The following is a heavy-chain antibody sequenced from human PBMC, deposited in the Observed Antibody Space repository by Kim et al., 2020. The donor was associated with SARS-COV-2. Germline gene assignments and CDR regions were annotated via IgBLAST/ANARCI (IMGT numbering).Heavy chain of an antibody. Sequence: ASVKVSCKASGYTFTSYDINWVRQATGQGLEWMGWMNPNSGNTGYAQKFQGRVTMTRNTSISTAYMELSSLRSEDTAVYYCARVKAGYSSFSRGGDYWGQGTLVTVSS. D-gene: IGHD6-19*01. CDR1: GYTFTSYD. J-gene: IGHJ4*02. CDR2: MNPNSGNT. V-gene: IGHV1-8*01. CDR3: ARVKAGYSSFSRGGDY.